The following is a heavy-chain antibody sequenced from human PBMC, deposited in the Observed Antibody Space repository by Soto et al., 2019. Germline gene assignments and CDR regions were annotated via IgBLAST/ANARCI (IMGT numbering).Heavy chain of an antibody. CDR3: ARDRIAVGDAFDI. V-gene: IGHV3-7*01. CDR1: GLTFTSSW. J-gene: IGHJ3*02. D-gene: IGHD6-19*01. CDR2: INQDGGEI. Sequence: GGSLRLSCAASGLTFTSSWMSWVRQAPGKGLEWVANINQDGGEIHYVDSVKGRFTISRDNAENSLHLQMNSLRAEDTAVYYCARDRIAVGDAFDIWGRGTMVTVSS.